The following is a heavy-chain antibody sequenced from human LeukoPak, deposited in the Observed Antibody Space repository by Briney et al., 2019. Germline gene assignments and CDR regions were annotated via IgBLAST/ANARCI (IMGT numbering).Heavy chain of an antibody. CDR2: IGGGGDKE. Sequence: GGSLRLSCVASEFTFSTYAMSWVRQAPAKGLEWVSGIGGGGDKEYYADSVKGRFTISRDNSKNTLSLQMNNLRAEDTALYYCAALGGNKRYFDYWGQGTLVTVSS. J-gene: IGHJ4*02. V-gene: IGHV3-23*01. CDR3: AALGGNKRYFDY. CDR1: EFTFSTYA. D-gene: IGHD3-16*01.